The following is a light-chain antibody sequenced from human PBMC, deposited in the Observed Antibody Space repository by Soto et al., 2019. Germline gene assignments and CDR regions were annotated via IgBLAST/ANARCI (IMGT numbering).Light chain of an antibody. CDR2: AAS. V-gene: IGKV1-39*01. CDR3: QQSYRNTRT. Sequence: DIQMTQSPSFLSASAGDRVTIFCRASHSISTFLHWYQQKPGKAPRLLIYAASKLESGVPSRFGGSGSGTDFTLTISSLQPEDFATYYCQQSYRNTRTFGLGTKVDI. J-gene: IGKJ1*01. CDR1: HSISTF.